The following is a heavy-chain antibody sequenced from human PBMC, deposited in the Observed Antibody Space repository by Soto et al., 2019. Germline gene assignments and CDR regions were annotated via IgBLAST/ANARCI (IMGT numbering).Heavy chain of an antibody. CDR2: ISGSGYTT. J-gene: IGHJ5*02. Sequence: GGSLRLSCAAAGFTFSKYSMNWVRQAPGRGLEWLSYISGSGYTTYYAGSVKGRFTVSRDNAKSSLFLQMNSLRDEDTAVYYCARGDDFSYFEPWGQGTLVTVSS. D-gene: IGHD3-3*01. CDR1: GFTFSKYS. CDR3: ARGDDFSYFEP. V-gene: IGHV3-48*02.